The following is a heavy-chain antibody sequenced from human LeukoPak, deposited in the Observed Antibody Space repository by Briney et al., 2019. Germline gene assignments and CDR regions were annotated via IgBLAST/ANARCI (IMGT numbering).Heavy chain of an antibody. CDR2: ISSSSSYI. CDR1: GFTFSSYS. J-gene: IGHJ4*02. Sequence: GGSLRLSCAASGFTFSSYSMNWVRQAPGKGLEWVPPISSSSSYIYYADSVKGRFTISRDNAKNSLYLQMNSLRAEDTAVYYCARSIAVAGTLTGGYWGQGTLVTVSS. D-gene: IGHD6-19*01. V-gene: IGHV3-21*01. CDR3: ARSIAVAGTLTGGY.